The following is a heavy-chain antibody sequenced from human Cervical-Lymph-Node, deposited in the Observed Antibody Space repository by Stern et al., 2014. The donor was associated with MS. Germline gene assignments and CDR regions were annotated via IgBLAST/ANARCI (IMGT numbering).Heavy chain of an antibody. CDR2: IDPGDSDT. D-gene: IGHD3-22*01. J-gene: IGHJ4*02. V-gene: IGHV5-51*01. CDR1: GYDFPRYW. CDR3: ARPKHAYDSSGYYDY. Sequence: EVQLVQFGVEVTKPGESLKISCEGSGYDFPRYWIAWVRQIPGKDLEWKGIIDPGDSDTRYSPSFQGKVTISADKSNNTAHLQWSSLKASDTAMYFCARPKHAYDSSGYYDYWGQGTLVTVSS.